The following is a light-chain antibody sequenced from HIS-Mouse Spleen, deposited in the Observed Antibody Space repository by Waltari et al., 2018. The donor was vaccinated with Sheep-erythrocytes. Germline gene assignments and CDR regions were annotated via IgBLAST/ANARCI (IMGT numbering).Light chain of an antibody. Sequence: DIQLTQSQSFLSASVGARVTITCRSSQGISSYLAWYQQKPGKAPKLLIYAASTLQSGVPSRFSGSGSVTEFTLTISSLQPEDFATYYCQQLNSYPHTFGQGTKLEIK. V-gene: IGKV1-9*01. CDR2: AAS. CDR3: QQLNSYPHT. CDR1: QGISSY. J-gene: IGKJ2*01.